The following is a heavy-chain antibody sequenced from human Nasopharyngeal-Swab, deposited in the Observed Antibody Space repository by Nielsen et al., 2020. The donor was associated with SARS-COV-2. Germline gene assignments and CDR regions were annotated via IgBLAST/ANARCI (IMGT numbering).Heavy chain of an antibody. Sequence: ASVKVSCKASGYTFTSYGISWVRQAPGQGLEWMGWISAYNGNTNYAQKLQGRVTMTTDTSTSTAYMELRSLRSDDTAVYYCAREDRGYCSGGSCYKNIDYWGQGTLVTVSS. CDR1: GYTFTSYG. CDR2: ISAYNGNT. CDR3: AREDRGYCSGGSCYKNIDY. V-gene: IGHV1-18*01. D-gene: IGHD2-15*01. J-gene: IGHJ4*02.